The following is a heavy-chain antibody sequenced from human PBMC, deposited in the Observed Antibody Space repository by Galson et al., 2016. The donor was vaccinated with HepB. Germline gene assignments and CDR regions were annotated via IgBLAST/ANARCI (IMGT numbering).Heavy chain of an antibody. CDR2: IKRKSDGGTT. J-gene: IGHJ4*02. V-gene: IGHV3-15*01. CDR3: TTILPDY. CDR1: GFTFTNAW. Sequence: SLRLSCAASGFTFTNAWMSWVRQAPGKGLEWVGRIKRKSDGGTTDYAAPVKGRFTISRDDSKNTLYLQMNSLRTEDTAVYYGTTILPDYWGQGTLVTVSS. D-gene: IGHD2-15*01.